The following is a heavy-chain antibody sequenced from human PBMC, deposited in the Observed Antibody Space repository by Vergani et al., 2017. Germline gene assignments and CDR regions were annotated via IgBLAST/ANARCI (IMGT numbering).Heavy chain of an antibody. J-gene: IGHJ6*03. D-gene: IGHD2-2*02. V-gene: IGHV3-9*01. CDR2: ISWNSGSI. CDR1: GFTFDDYA. Sequence: EVQLVESGGGLVQPGRSLRLSCAASGFTFDDYAMHWVRQAPGKGLEWVSGISWNSGSIGYADSVKCRFTISRDNAKNSLYLQMNSLRAEDTALYYCAKDYCSSTSCYRSYYYYMDVWGKGTTVTVSS. CDR3: AKDYCSSTSCYRSYYYYMDV.